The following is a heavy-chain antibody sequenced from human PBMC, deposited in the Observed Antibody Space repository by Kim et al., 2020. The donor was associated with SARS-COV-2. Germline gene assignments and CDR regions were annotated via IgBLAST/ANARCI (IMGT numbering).Heavy chain of an antibody. CDR2: IIPILGIA. Sequence: SVKVSCKASGGTFSSYAISWVRQAPGQGLEWMGRIIPILGIANYAQKFQGRVTITADKSTSTAYMELSSLRSEDTAVYYCARVEGAAAGTGVDYWGQGTLVTVSS. CDR3: ARVEGAAAGTGVDY. D-gene: IGHD6-13*01. CDR1: GGTFSSYA. V-gene: IGHV1-69*04. J-gene: IGHJ4*02.